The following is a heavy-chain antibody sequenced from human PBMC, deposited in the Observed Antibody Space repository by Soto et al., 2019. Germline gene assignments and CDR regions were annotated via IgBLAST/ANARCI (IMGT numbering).Heavy chain of an antibody. V-gene: IGHV1-46*01. CDR3: AKPSHYFDNTGYRPQFDY. Sequence: ASVKVSCKASGDTFTNHYIHWVRQGPGQGPEWMGAINPSGGKTDYAQKFKGRVTLTSDTPTSTVYMELRSLRAEDTAVYYCAKPSHYFDNTGYRPQFDYWGQGTLVTVSS. CDR1: GDTFTNHY. CDR2: INPSGGKT. J-gene: IGHJ4*02. D-gene: IGHD3-22*01.